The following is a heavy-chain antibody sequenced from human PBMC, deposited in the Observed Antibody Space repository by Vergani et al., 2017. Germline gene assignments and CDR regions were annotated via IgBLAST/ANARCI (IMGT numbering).Heavy chain of an antibody. J-gene: IGHJ3*01. CDR2: VYWNDDE. Sequence: QITLRESGPTLVKPTQTLTLTCTFSGFSLTTGGEGVGWIRQPPGRALEWLAFVYWNDDERYSPSLKSRVTITKDTDKNEVILTMATMDPVDTATYYCVHRLGYFDWDGAFDVWGPGTMVTVSS. V-gene: IGHV2-5*01. CDR1: GFSLTTGGEG. CDR3: VHRLGYFDWDGAFDV. D-gene: IGHD3-9*01.